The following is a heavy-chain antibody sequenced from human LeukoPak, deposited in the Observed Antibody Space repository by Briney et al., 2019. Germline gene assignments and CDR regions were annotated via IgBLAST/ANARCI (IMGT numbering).Heavy chain of an antibody. CDR2: IYDSGTN. D-gene: IGHD4/OR15-4a*01. CDR1: GGSISKYY. CDR3: ARSDYGDNSVLGY. V-gene: IGHV4-59*01. Sequence: SETLSLTCTVSGGSISKYYWTWIRQPPGKGLEGIGYIYDSGTNNYNPSLKSRVNISVDRSRNQFSLKVSSVTAADTAVYYCARSDYGDNSVLGYWGQGTLVTVSS. J-gene: IGHJ4*02.